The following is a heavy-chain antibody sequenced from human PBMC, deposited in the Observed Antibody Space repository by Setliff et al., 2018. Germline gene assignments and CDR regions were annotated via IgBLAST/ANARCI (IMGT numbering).Heavy chain of an antibody. CDR2: ISDDGRRT. CDR3: TSAKLERRTGHHYYMDV. CDR1: GFTFRNFA. J-gene: IGHJ6*03. Sequence: PGGSLRLSCAASGFTFRNFAIHWVRQAPGRGLEWVAVISDDGRRTYYADSVEARFTISRDNSKNTLSLQMNSLKTEDTATYYCTSAKLERRTGHHYYMDVWGKGTTVTVSS. D-gene: IGHD1-1*01. V-gene: IGHV3-30*04.